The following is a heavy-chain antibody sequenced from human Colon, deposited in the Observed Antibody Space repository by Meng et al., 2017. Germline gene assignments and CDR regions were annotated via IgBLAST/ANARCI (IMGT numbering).Heavy chain of an antibody. CDR3: VREEYDPRDF. CDR1: GFIFNNYR. J-gene: IGHJ4*02. V-gene: IGHV3-21*01. CDR2: IDYGGIST. D-gene: IGHD3-16*01. Sequence: EVQLVESGGGLVEPVWSLRLSCAASGFIFNNYRMNWVRQAPGKGLEWVSVIDYGGISTYYADSVKGRFTISRDNAKNSVSLQMNNLRAEDTAVYYCVREEYDPRDFWGQGTLVTVSS.